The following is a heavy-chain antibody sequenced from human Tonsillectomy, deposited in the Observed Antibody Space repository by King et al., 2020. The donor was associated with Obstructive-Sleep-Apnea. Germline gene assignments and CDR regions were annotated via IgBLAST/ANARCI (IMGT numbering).Heavy chain of an antibody. V-gene: IGHV3-49*03. CDR3: QCCCSYSFVNLHINSRKTEDAAVYYRTRDCSGRSCVPPYYYADGMDV. Sequence: VQLVESGGGLVQPGRSLRLSCTASGFTFGDYAMCWFRQAPGEGLEWVGFIRSKGYGGKKEYAANGKGRITIDKDDYKSIAHLQTISPATQDTACCYIQCCCSYSFVNLHINSRKTEDAAVYYRTRDCSGRSCVPPYYYADGMDVWGKGTPVTVS. CDR1: GFTFGDYA. D-gene: IGHD2-15*01. J-gene: IGHJ6*04. CDR2: IRSKGYGGKK.